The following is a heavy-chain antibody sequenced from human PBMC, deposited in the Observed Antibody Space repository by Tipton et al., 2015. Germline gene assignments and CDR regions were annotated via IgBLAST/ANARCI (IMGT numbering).Heavy chain of an antibody. CDR2: IYYSGGI. D-gene: IGHD4-17*01. J-gene: IGHJ4*02. Sequence: TLSLTCSVSGGSISGYYCSWIRQPPGKGLEWIGYIYYSGGINYNPSLKSRVTILVDTSKIQFSLKLSSVTAADTAVYYCARIPKRDGDSFDLWGRGTLVTVSS. CDR3: ARIPKRDGDSFDL. V-gene: IGHV4-59*01. CDR1: GGSISGYY.